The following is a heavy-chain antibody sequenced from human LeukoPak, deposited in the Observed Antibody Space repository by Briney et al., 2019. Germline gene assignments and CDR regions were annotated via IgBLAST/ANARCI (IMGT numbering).Heavy chain of an antibody. V-gene: IGHV4-39*07. CDR3: ARDLLLTSPFLIAAAGQGQPPSEDY. J-gene: IGHJ4*02. Sequence: PSETLSLTCSVSGGSVSSTNNYWGWIRQPPGAGLEWIGSIYYSGNTYYNPSLKSRVTISVDKSKNQFSLKLSSVTAADTAVYYCARDLLLTSPFLIAAAGQGQPPSEDYWGQGTLVTVSS. D-gene: IGHD6-13*01. CDR1: GGSVSSTNNY. CDR2: IYYSGNT.